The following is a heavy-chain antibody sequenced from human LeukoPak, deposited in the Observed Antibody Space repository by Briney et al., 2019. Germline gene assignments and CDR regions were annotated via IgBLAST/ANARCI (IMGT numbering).Heavy chain of an antibody. CDR3: AKDAQRGFDYSNSLQN. Sequence: GGSLRLSCAASGFTFSHYGVHWVRQTPGAGLERVAVIWSDGSDKYYAKSAKGRFTISRDNSKNSLFLQMNSLRAEDTAVYYCAKDAQRGFDYSNSLQNWGQGILVTVSS. J-gene: IGHJ1*01. CDR2: IWSDGSDK. V-gene: IGHV3-33*02. D-gene: IGHD4-11*01. CDR1: GFTFSHYG.